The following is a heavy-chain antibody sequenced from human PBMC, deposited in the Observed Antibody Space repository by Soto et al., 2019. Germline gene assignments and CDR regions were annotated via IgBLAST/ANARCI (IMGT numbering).Heavy chain of an antibody. J-gene: IGHJ4*02. Sequence: SETLSLTCAVYGGSFSGYYWSWIRQPPGKGLEWIGEINHSGSTNYNPSLKSRVTISVDTSKNQFSLKLSSVTAADTAVYYCARGLSSPSAAGVWGQGTLVTVSS. CDR3: ARGLSSPSAAGV. V-gene: IGHV4-34*01. CDR1: GGSFSGYY. CDR2: INHSGST. D-gene: IGHD6-6*01.